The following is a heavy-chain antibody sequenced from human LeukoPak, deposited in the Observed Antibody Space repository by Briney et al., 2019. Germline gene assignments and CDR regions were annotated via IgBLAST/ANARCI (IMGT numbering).Heavy chain of an antibody. Sequence: GGSLGLSCAASGFTFSDFYMSWIRQAPGKGLEFISYISGGGDTIFYADSVKGRFTISRDNAKNSLYLQMNSLIAEDTAVYYCARVHCSGGGCSSWGQGTLVTVSS. J-gene: IGHJ4*02. CDR2: ISGGGDTI. CDR1: GFTFSDFY. V-gene: IGHV3-11*01. CDR3: ARVHCSGGGCSS. D-gene: IGHD2-15*01.